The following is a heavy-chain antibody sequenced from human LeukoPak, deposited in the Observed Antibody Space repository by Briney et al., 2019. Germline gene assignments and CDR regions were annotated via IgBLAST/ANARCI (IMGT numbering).Heavy chain of an antibody. CDR1: GFTVSSNY. D-gene: IGHD6-19*01. V-gene: IGHV3-66*01. J-gene: IGHJ4*02. Sequence: GGSLRLSCAASGFTVSSNYMSWVRQAPGKGLEWVSVIYSGGSTYYADSVKGRFTISRDNPKNTVYLQMNSLRAEDTAVYYCARGLRYSSGWYYFDYWGQGTLVTVSS. CDR3: ARGLRYSSGWYYFDY. CDR2: IYSGGST.